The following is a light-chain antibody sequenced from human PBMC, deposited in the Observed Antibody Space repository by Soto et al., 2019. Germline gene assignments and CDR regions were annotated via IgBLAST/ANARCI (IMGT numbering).Light chain of an antibody. CDR3: QQYNNGPRT. CDR1: QSVSSN. CDR2: GAS. Sequence: EIVMTQSPATLSVSPGERATLSCRASQSVSSNLAWYQQNPGQAPRLLLYGASTRATGIPARFSGSGSGTEFTLTISSLQSEDFAVYYCQQYNNGPRTFGQGTKVEIK. J-gene: IGKJ1*01. V-gene: IGKV3-15*01.